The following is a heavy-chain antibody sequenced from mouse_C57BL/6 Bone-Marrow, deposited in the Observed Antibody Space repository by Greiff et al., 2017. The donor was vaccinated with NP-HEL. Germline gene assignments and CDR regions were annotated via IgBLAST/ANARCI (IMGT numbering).Heavy chain of an antibody. Sequence: EVQVVESGGGLVKPGGSLKLSCAASGFTFSSYAMSWVRQTPEKRLEWVATISDGGSYTYYPDNVKGRFTISRDNAKNNLYLQMSHLKSEDTAMYYCARDERVTTAMDYWGQGTSVTVSS. V-gene: IGHV5-4*01. CDR1: GFTFSSYA. CDR2: ISDGGSYT. CDR3: ARDERVTTAMDY. D-gene: IGHD2-2*01. J-gene: IGHJ4*01.